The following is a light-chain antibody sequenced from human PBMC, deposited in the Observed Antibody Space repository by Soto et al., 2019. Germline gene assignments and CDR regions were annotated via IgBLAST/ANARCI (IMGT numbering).Light chain of an antibody. CDR1: QSVSSY. J-gene: IGKJ1*01. V-gene: IGKV3-11*01. Sequence: EIVLTQSPATLSLSPGERATLSCRASQSVSSYLAWYQQKPGQAPRLLIDDASNRATGIPARFSGSGSGTDFPLTISSLEPEDFAVYYCQQRSNWPPWTFGQGTKVEIK. CDR2: DAS. CDR3: QQRSNWPPWT.